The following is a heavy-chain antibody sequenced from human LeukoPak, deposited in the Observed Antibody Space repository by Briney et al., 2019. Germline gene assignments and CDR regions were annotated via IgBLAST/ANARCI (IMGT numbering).Heavy chain of an antibody. Sequence: SETLSLTCTVSGGSISRSGYYWSWIRQPPGKGLERIGEINHSGSTNYNPSLKSRVTISVDTSKNQFSLKLSSVTAADTAVYYCARPKRYYYDSSGYYFDYWGQGTLVTVSS. CDR3: ARPKRYYYDSSGYYFDY. CDR1: GGSISRSGYY. CDR2: INHSGST. V-gene: IGHV4-39*07. D-gene: IGHD3-22*01. J-gene: IGHJ4*02.